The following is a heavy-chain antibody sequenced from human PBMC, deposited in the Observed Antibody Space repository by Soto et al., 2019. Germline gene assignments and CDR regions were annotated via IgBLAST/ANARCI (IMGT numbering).Heavy chain of an antibody. V-gene: IGHV1-8*01. CDR3: ARDTVLLWFGELLYPNWFDP. J-gene: IGHJ5*02. CDR1: GYTFTSYD. D-gene: IGHD3-10*01. Sequence: QVPLVQSGAEVKKPGASVKVSCKASGYTFTSYDINWVRQATGQGLEWMGWMNPNSGNTGYAQKFQGRVTMTRNTSISTAYMELSSLRSEDTAVYYCARDTVLLWFGELLYPNWFDPWGQGTLVTVSS. CDR2: MNPNSGNT.